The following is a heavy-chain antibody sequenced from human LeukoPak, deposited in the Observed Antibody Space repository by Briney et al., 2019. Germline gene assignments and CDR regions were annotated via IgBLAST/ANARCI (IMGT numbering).Heavy chain of an antibody. Sequence: SETLSLTCTVSGGSISSSSYYWAWIRQPPGKGLEWIGSIFYSGNTYYNPSLKSRVTISVDTSKNQFSLKLSSVTAADTTVYYCARHGTVVSRGTFDPWGQGTLVTVSS. CDR2: IFYSGNT. CDR1: GGSISSSSYY. V-gene: IGHV4-39*01. D-gene: IGHD1-1*01. J-gene: IGHJ5*02. CDR3: ARHGTVVSRGTFDP.